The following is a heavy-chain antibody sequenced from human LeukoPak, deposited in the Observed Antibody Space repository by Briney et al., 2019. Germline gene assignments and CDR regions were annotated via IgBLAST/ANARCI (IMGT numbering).Heavy chain of an antibody. J-gene: IGHJ6*03. CDR1: GYTFTSYY. CDR2: INPNSGGT. CDR3: ARPAGTYYYYMDV. D-gene: IGHD6-13*01. V-gene: IGHV1-2*02. Sequence: ASVKVSCKASGYTFTSYYMHWVRQAPGQGLEWMGWINPNSGGTNYAQKFQGRVTMTRDTSISTAYMELSRLRSDDTAVYYCARPAGTYYYYMDVWGKGTTVTISS.